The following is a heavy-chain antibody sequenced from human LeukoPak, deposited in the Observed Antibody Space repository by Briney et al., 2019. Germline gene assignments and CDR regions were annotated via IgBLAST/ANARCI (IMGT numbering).Heavy chain of an antibody. CDR3: AREVTQYSSSWCPLFDY. CDR2: IYTSGST. CDR1: GGSISSYY. J-gene: IGHJ4*02. D-gene: IGHD6-13*01. Sequence: SETLSLTCTVSGGSISSYYWSWIRQPAGKGLEWIGRIYTSGSTNYNPSLKSRVTMSVDTSKNQFSLKLSSVTAADTAVYYCAREVTQYSSSWCPLFDYWGQGTLVTVSS. V-gene: IGHV4-4*07.